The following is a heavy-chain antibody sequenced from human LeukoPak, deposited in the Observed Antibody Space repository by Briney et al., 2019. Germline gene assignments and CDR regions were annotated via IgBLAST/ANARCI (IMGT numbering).Heavy chain of an antibody. CDR2: INPNSGGT. CDR1: GYTFTGYY. V-gene: IGHV1-2*02. D-gene: IGHD4-23*01. CDR3: ARDAPRFSYGGQGDY. Sequence: ASVKVSCKASGYTFTGYYMHWVRQAPGRGLEWTGWINPNSGGTNYAQKFQGRVTMTRDTSISTAYMELSRLRSDDTAVYYCARDAPRFSYGGQGDYWGQGTLVTVSS. J-gene: IGHJ4*02.